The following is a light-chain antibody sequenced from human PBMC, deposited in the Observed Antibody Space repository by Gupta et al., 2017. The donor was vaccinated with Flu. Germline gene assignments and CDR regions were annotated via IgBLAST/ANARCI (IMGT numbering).Light chain of an antibody. CDR2: DVT. J-gene: IGLJ1*01. CDR1: SSDVGNYNL. V-gene: IGLV2-23*02. Sequence: QSALTQPASVSGSPGQPITIFCTGASSDVGNYNLVSWYQQHPGKAPKLVIYDVTKRPSGISNHFSGSKSGNTASLTISGLQVEDEADYYCSSYAGSSTHVFGTGTKVTVL. CDR3: SSYAGSSTHV.